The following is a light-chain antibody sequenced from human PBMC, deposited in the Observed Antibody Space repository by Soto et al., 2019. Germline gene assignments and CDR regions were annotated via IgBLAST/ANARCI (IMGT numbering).Light chain of an antibody. J-gene: IGKJ4*01. CDR3: QQYGRSPLT. CDR2: GAS. Sequence: EIVLTQSPGTLSLSPGERATLSCRASQSVSSSYLAWYQQKPGQAPWLLIYGASSRATGIPDRFSGSGSGTDFTLTISRLEAEDFAVYYCQQYGRSPLTFGGGTKVEIK. V-gene: IGKV3-20*01. CDR1: QSVSSSY.